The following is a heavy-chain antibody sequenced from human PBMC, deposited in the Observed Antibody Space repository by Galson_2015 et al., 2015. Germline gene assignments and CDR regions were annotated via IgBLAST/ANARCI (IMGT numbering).Heavy chain of an antibody. V-gene: IGHV1-2*02. J-gene: IGHJ5*02. CDR2: INPISGAT. CDR3: ARESRKVAAGTHNWFDP. D-gene: IGHD6-13*01. Sequence: INPISGATNYAQKFQGRFTMTRDTSISTAYMELSRLTSDDTAVYYCARESRKVAAGTHNWFDPWGQGTLVIVSS.